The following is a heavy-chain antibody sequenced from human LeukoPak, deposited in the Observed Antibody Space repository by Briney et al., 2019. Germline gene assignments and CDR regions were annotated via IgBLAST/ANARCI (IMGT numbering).Heavy chain of an antibody. CDR3: ARHGSGYSSVFDY. Sequence: SDTLSLTCTVSGGSISSYYWNWIRQPPGKGLEWVGYIYYSGSTNYNPSLKSRVTISADMSKNQFSLKLRSMTAADTAVYYCARHGSGYSSVFDYWGQGTLVTVSS. V-gene: IGHV4-59*08. CDR1: GGSISSYY. D-gene: IGHD6-19*01. J-gene: IGHJ4*02. CDR2: IYYSGST.